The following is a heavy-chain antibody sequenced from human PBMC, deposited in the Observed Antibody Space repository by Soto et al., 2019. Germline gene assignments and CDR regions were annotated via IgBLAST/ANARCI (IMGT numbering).Heavy chain of an antibody. CDR2: IVVGSGNT. CDR1: GFTFTSSA. Sequence: SVKVSCKASGFTFTSSAMQWVRQARGQRLEWIGWIVVGSGNTNYAQKFQERVTITRDMSTSTAYMELSSLRSEDTAVYYCAAELYSSSSDSNYYYMDVWGKGTTVTVSS. J-gene: IGHJ6*03. D-gene: IGHD6-6*01. CDR3: AAELYSSSSDSNYYYMDV. V-gene: IGHV1-58*02.